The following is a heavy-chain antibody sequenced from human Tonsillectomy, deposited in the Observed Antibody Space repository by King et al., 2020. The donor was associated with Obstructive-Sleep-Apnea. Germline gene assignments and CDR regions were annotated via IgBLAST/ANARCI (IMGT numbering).Heavy chain of an antibody. CDR2: IYYSGST. Sequence: QLQESGPGLVKPSQTLSLTCTVSGGSISSGGYYWSWIRQPPGKGLEWIGYIYYSGSTYHNPSLKSRVTISVDTSKSQFSLRLSSVTAADTAVYYCAKTSLPLNAFDIWGQGTMVTVSS. CDR3: AKTSLPLNAFDI. J-gene: IGHJ3*02. V-gene: IGHV4-31*03. CDR1: GGSISSGGYY.